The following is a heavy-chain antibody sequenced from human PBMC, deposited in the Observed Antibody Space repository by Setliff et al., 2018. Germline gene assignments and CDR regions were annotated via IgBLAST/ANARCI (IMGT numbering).Heavy chain of an antibody. CDR2: INPSGGST. J-gene: IGHJ4*02. D-gene: IGHD3-10*01. CDR1: GYPFVGYF. CDR3: SSRRADYYGSGSYYMEY. V-gene: IGHV1-46*01. Sequence: ASVKVSCKTSGYPFVGYFIYWMRQAPGQGLEWMGIINPSGGSTSYAQKFQGRVTMTRDTSTSTAYMELRSLRSDDTAVYYCSSRRADYYGSGSYYMEYWGQGNLFTVAS.